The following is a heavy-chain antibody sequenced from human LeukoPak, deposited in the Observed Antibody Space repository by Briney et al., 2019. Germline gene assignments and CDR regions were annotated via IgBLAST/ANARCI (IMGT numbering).Heavy chain of an antibody. CDR2: INHSGST. CDR1: GGSFSGYY. J-gene: IGHJ4*02. D-gene: IGHD5-18*01. CDR3: ARGRIARLPYFDY. Sequence: SETLSLTCAVYGGSFSGYYWSWIRQPPGKGLEWIGEINHSGSTNYNPSLKSRVTISVDTSKNQFSLKLSSVTAADTAVYYCARGRIARLPYFDYWGQGTLVTVSS. V-gene: IGHV4-34*01.